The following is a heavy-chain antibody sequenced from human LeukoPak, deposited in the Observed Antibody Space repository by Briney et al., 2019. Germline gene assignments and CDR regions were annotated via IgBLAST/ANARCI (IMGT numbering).Heavy chain of an antibody. CDR3: ARDTSMVFDY. CDR2: INHSGIT. D-gene: IGHD5-18*01. CDR1: GGSVSSSGYY. J-gene: IGHJ4*02. Sequence: NTSETLSLTCTVSGGSVSSSGYYWTWIRQPPGKGLEWIGEINHSGITNYNPSLKSRVTISLDTSKNQFSLRLNSVTAADTAVYYCARDTSMVFDYWGQGILVTVSS. V-gene: IGHV4-39*07.